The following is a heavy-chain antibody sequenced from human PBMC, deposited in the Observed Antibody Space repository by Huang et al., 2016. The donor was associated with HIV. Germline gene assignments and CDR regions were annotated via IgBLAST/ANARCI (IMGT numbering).Heavy chain of an antibody. CDR2: IYDSGST. J-gene: IGHJ4*02. Sequence: QVQLQESGPGLVKPSQTLSLTCTVSGGSISSGGSSWRWIRQPPGKGLEWIGSIYDSGSTYYNPPRKSRVTISLDTSKNQFALKLNSVTAADTAVYYCARAPGDGDYFDYWGQGTLVTVSS. CDR3: ARAPGDGDYFDY. V-gene: IGHV4-30-4*01. CDR1: GGSISSGGSS. D-gene: IGHD7-27*01.